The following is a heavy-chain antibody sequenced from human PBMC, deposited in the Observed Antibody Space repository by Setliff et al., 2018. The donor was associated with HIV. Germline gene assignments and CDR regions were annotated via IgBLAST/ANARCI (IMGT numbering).Heavy chain of an antibody. CDR2: ISGFNGNT. V-gene: IGHV1-18*01. J-gene: IGHJ3*02. Sequence: PGESLKISCKASGYSFARYGLSWVRQAPGQGLEWMGWISGFNGNTKYAQSFQDRVAMTTETATSTAYMEMRSLRSDDTAVYFCARVPYRSAWFSGGHDAFDIWGQGTMVTVSS. CDR3: ARVPYRSAWFSGGHDAFDI. D-gene: IGHD6-19*01. CDR1: GYSFARYG.